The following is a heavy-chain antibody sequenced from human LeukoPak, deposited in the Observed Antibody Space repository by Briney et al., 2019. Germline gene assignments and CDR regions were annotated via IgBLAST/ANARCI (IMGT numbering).Heavy chain of an antibody. CDR1: GFTVSSNY. Sequence: PGGSLRLSCAASGFTVSSNYMSWVRQAPGKGLEWVSVIYSGGSTYYADSVEGRFTISRDNSKNTLYLQMNSLRAEDTAVYYCARETGFDSSGLGYWGQGTLVTVSS. CDR3: ARETGFDSSGLGY. D-gene: IGHD3-22*01. CDR2: IYSGGST. V-gene: IGHV3-53*01. J-gene: IGHJ4*02.